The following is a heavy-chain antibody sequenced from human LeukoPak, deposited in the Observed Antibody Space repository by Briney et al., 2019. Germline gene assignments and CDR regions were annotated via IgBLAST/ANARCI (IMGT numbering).Heavy chain of an antibody. CDR2: IKSKTDGGTT. D-gene: IGHD3-3*01. CDR3: TTVLRFWSRYSYDAFDI. V-gene: IGHV3-15*01. J-gene: IGHJ3*02. Sequence: GGSLRLSCAASGFTFSNAWMSWVRQAPGKGLEWVGRIKSKTDGGTTDYAAPVKGRFTISRDDSKNTLYLQMNSLKTEDTAVYYCTTVLRFWSRYSYDAFDIWGQGTMVTVSS. CDR1: GFTFSNAW.